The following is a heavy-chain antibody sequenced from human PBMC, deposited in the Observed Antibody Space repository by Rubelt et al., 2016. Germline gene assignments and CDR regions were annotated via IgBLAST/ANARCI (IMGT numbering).Heavy chain of an antibody. D-gene: IGHD1-26*01. CDR2: ISVYNGEP. CDR1: GYTFTTYG. CDR3: ARANSGSYSTY. V-gene: IGHV1-18*01. Sequence: QVQLVQSGAEVKKPGASVKVSCKASGYTFTTYGISWVRKAPGQGLEWMGWISVYNGEPNHAQMFKDRLTMTTETYRSTGDSVLGGRGSDYTAVYYCARANSGSYSTYWGQGTLVTVSS. J-gene: IGHJ4*02.